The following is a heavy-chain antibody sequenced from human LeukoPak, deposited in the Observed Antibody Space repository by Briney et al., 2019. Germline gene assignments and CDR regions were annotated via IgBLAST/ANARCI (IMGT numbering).Heavy chain of an antibody. D-gene: IGHD6-13*01. V-gene: IGHV3-48*03. CDR3: AKASSSWPEYYFDY. J-gene: IGHJ4*02. Sequence: GGSLRLSCAASGFTFSNYEMNWVRQAPGKGLEWVSYISSSGNTIYYADSVKGRFTISRDNAKNSLYLQMNSLRAEDTALYYCAKASSSWPEYYFDYWGQGTLVTVSS. CDR1: GFTFSNYE. CDR2: ISSSGNTI.